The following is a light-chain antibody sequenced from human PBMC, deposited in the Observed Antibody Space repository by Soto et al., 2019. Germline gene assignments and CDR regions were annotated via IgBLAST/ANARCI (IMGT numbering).Light chain of an antibody. CDR1: QSVGSSY. CDR2: GAS. J-gene: IGKJ1*01. V-gene: IGKV3-20*01. CDR3: QQYGSSPWT. Sequence: EILFTQSPGTLSLSPGEIATLSCMASQSVGSSYLAWYQQKPGQAPRLLIYGASSRATGIPDRFSGSGSGTDFTLTISRLEPEDFAVYYCQQYGSSPWTFGQGTQVDNK.